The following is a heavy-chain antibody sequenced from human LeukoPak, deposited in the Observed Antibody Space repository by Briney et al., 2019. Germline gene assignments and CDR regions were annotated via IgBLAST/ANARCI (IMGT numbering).Heavy chain of an antibody. CDR2: INHSGST. J-gene: IGHJ6*03. Sequence: PSETLSLTCAVCGGSFSGYYWSWLRQPPAKGLEWVGVINHSGSTNYNPSLNSRVPIQVDTSKNQFVLKLSSVTAADTAVYYCARLGRRGYWSSTSYYATTVVYYYYYMDVWGKGTTVTVSS. D-gene: IGHD2-2*01. CDR1: GGSFSGYY. V-gene: IGHV4-34*01. CDR3: ARLGRRGYWSSTSYYATTVVYYYYYMDV.